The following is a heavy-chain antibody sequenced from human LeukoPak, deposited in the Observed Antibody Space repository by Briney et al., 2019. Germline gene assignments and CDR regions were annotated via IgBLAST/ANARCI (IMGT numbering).Heavy chain of an antibody. CDR1: GYTFSNYG. CDR2: ISAYNGNT. J-gene: IGHJ4*02. Sequence: ASVKVSCKASGYTFSNYGVTWVRQAPGQGLEWMGWISAYNGNTNYAQKLQGRVTMTTDTSTSTAYMELRSLRSDDTAVYYCARYEAVAGTMDYWGQGTLVTVSS. CDR3: ARYEAVAGTMDY. V-gene: IGHV1-18*01. D-gene: IGHD6-19*01.